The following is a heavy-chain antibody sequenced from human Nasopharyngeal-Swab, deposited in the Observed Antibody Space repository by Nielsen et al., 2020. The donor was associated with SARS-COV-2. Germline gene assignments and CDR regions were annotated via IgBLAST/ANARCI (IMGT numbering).Heavy chain of an antibody. CDR2: INWDGGDT. V-gene: IGHV3-43*01. CDR3: AKDHSSGWLDY. J-gene: IGHJ4*02. D-gene: IGHD6-19*01. CDR1: GFTFSPYT. Sequence: GGSLRLSCATSGFTFSPYTMHWVRQAPGKGLAWVSLINWDGGDTSYADSVKGRFTISRDNSENSLYLQMHSLRIEDTALYYCAKDHSSGWLDYWGQGTLVTVSS.